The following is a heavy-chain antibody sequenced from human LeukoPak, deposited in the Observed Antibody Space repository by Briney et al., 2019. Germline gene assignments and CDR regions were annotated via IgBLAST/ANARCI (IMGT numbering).Heavy chain of an antibody. CDR3: AKDHGMITFGGVIVPEYYFDY. Sequence: GGSLRLSCAASGFTFSSYAMSWVRQAPGKGLEWVSAISGSGGRTYYADSVKGRFTISRDNSKNTLYLQMNSLRAEDTAVYYCAKDHGMITFGGVIVPEYYFDYWGQGTLVTVSS. CDR2: ISGSGGRT. J-gene: IGHJ4*02. V-gene: IGHV3-23*01. D-gene: IGHD3-16*02. CDR1: GFTFSSYA.